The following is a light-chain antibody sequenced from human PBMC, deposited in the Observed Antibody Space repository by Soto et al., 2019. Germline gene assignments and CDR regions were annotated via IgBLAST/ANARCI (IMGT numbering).Light chain of an antibody. CDR2: AAS. CDR3: QKYISAPLT. V-gene: IGKV1-27*01. CDR1: QVISNY. J-gene: IGKJ4*01. Sequence: DIQMTQSPSSLSASVGDRVTITCRASQVISNYLAWYQQKPGEVPNLLIYAASTLQSGVPSRFSGSGSGTDFTLTISSLQPEDVATYDCQKYISAPLTFGGGTKVDIK.